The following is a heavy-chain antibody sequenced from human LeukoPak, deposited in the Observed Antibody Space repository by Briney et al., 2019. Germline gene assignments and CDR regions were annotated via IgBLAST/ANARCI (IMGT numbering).Heavy chain of an antibody. D-gene: IGHD2-21*01. V-gene: IGHV3-53*01. CDR1: GFTVSSTY. Sequence: QPGGSLRLSCAASGFTVSSTYMSWVRQAPGKGLEWVSVIYKDGKIYYIGSVKGRFTISRDTSKNTLYLQMNSLRVEDTAVYYCASRHCSGGDCYFAGADPFDHWGQGTLVTVSS. CDR3: ASRHCSGGDCYFAGADPFDH. J-gene: IGHJ4*02. CDR2: IYKDGKI.